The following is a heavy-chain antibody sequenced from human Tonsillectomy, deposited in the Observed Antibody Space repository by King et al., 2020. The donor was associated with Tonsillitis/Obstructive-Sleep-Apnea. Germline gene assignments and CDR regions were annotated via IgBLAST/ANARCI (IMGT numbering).Heavy chain of an antibody. CDR3: ARLKSTTLFDY. CDR2: IYPGDPDT. V-gene: IGHV5-51*01. J-gene: IGHJ4*02. D-gene: IGHD1-1*01. CDR1: GYSFTTYW. Sequence: QLVQSGAEVKKPGESLRSSCKVSGYSFTTYWIGWVRQMPGKGLEWMGIIYPGDPDTRYSPSFQGQVTISADKSISTAYLQWSSLKASDTAIYYCARLKSTTLFDYGGQGTLVTVS.